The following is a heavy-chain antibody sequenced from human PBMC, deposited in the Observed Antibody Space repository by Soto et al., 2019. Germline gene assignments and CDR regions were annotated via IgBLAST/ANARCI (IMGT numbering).Heavy chain of an antibody. V-gene: IGHV4-61*01. CDR3: ARVWYYDILGYYYGMDV. CDR2: IYYSWST. D-gene: IGHD3-9*01. Sequence: SETLSLTCTVSGGSVSSGSYYWSWIRQPPGKGLEWIGYIYYSWSTNYNPSLKSRVTISVDTSTNQLSLKLSSVTAADTAVYYWARVWYYDILGYYYGMDVWGQGTTVTVSS. CDR1: GGSVSSGSYY. J-gene: IGHJ6*02.